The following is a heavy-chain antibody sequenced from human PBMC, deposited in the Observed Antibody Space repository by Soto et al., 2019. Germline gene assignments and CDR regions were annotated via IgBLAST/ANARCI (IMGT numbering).Heavy chain of an antibody. CDR2: LSSDGRNQ. CDR1: GFTFSSYA. J-gene: IGHJ5*02. CDR3: AKDDKGGRRLSSLVVVPNWFDP. D-gene: IGHD2-2*01. Sequence: PGGSLRLSCAASGFTFSSYAMHWVRQAPGKGLEWVAVLSSDGRNQYYADSVKGRFTISRDNSKNTLYLQMNSLRAEDTAVYYCAKDDKGGRRLSSLVVVPNWFDPRGQGTLVTVSS. V-gene: IGHV3-30*18.